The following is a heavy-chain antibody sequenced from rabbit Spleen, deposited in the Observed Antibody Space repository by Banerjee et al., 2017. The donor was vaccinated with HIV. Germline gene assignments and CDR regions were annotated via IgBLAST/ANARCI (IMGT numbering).Heavy chain of an antibody. Sequence: QSLEESGGDLVKPGASLTLTCTASGVSFSSSSYICWVRQAPGKGLEWIVCIDAGSGGFTYYASWAKGRFTISRTSSTTVTLQMTSLTAADTATYFCARDSIYANFFSVAYALDLWGPGTLVTVS. CDR2: IDAGSGGFT. CDR1: GVSFSSSSY. D-gene: IGHD6-1*01. J-gene: IGHJ4*01. CDR3: ARDSIYANFFSVAYALDL. V-gene: IGHV1S40*01.